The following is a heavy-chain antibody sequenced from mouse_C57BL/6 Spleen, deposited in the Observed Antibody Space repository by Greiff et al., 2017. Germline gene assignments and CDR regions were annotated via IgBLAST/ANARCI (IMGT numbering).Heavy chain of an antibody. J-gene: IGHJ3*01. Sequence: EVKVVESGGGLVQPKGSLKLSCAASGFSFNTYAMNWVRQAPGKGLEWVARIRSKSNNYATYYADSGKDRFTISRDDSESMLYLRMNNLKAEDTAMYYCLSRRFAYWGQGTLVTVSA. CDR1: GFSFNTYA. CDR3: LSRRFAY. CDR2: IRSKSNNYAT. V-gene: IGHV10-1*01.